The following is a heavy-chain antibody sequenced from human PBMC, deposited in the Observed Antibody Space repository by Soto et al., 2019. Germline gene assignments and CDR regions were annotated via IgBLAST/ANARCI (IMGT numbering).Heavy chain of an antibody. D-gene: IGHD6-6*01. CDR3: ARTIAARPLRWFDP. CDR2: IYHSGST. J-gene: IGHJ5*02. V-gene: IGHV4-38-2*01. Sequence: ETLSLTCAVSGYSISSGYYWGWIRQPPGKGLEWIGSIYHSGSTYYNPSLKSRVTISVDTSKNQFSLKLGSVTAADTAVYYCARTIAARPLRWFDPWGQGTLVTVSS. CDR1: GYSISSGYY.